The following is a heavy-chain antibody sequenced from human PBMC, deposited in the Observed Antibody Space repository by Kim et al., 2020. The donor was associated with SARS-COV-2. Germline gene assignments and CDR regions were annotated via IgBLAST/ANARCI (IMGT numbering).Heavy chain of an antibody. CDR2: ISSSTSSI. Sequence: GGSLRLSCAASGFTFSTYGMSWVRLASGKGLEWVSYISSSTSSIYSTDSVRGRVTISRDNAKNSRYLQMNSLRDEDTAVYYCAREAISCGGSCYHFDVWGQGTPVTVSS. CDR1: GFTFSTYG. J-gene: IGHJ4*02. V-gene: IGHV3-48*02. D-gene: IGHD2-2*01. CDR3: AREAISCGGSCYHFDV.